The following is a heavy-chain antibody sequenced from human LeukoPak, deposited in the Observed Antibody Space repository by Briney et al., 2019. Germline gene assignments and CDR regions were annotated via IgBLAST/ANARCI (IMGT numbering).Heavy chain of an antibody. CDR1: GFSFSVYW. Sequence: GGSLRLSCAASGFSFSVYWMHWVRQAPGKGLEWVSSISASGGMTYYADSVKGRFTVSRDNSKNSLYLQMNSLTAADTAVYYCAKDRSIGTYYTFDHWGQGTLVTVSS. CDR2: ISASGGMT. CDR3: AKDRSIGTYYTFDH. J-gene: IGHJ4*02. V-gene: IGHV3-23*01. D-gene: IGHD1-26*01.